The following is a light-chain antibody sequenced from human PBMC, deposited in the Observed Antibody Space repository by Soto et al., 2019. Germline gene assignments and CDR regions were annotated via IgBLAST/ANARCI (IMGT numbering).Light chain of an antibody. J-gene: IGKJ4*01. CDR3: QQSYDAQFT. CDR1: QAISHY. CDR2: GVS. Sequence: DLQLTQSPSSLSASVGDEVTITCRASQAISHYLTWYQQKPGRAPTLLMYGVSSLQSGVPSRFSGGGSGTDFTLTISNLQLADFATYYCQQSYDAQFTFGGGTRVEIK. V-gene: IGKV1-39*01.